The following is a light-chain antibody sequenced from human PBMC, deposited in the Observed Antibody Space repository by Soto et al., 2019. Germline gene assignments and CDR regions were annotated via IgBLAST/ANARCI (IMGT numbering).Light chain of an antibody. V-gene: IGKV3-11*01. CDR3: QQRSKWRT. CDR1: QSVSTY. Sequence: EIVLTQSPATLSLSPGERATLSCRASQSVSTYLAWYQQKAGRPPRLLIYDASKRATGIPARFSGSGFGTDFTLTISSLEPEDFAVYYCQQRSKWRTFGQGTKVDIK. CDR2: DAS. J-gene: IGKJ1*01.